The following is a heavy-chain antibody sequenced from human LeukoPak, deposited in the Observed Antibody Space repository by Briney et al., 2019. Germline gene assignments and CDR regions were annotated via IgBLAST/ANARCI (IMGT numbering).Heavy chain of an antibody. CDR1: GFTFSNAW. J-gene: IGHJ6*04. D-gene: IGHD3-9*01. CDR2: IKSKTDGGTT. Sequence: GGSLRLSCAASGFTFSNAWMSWVRQAPGKGLEWVGRIKSKTDGGTTDYAALVKGRFTISRDDSKNTLYLQMNSLKTEDTAVYYCARGSYDILTGVGVWGKGTTVTVSS. CDR3: ARGSYDILTGVGV. V-gene: IGHV3-15*01.